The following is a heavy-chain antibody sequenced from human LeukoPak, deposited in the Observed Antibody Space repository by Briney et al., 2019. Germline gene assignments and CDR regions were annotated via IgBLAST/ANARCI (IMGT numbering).Heavy chain of an antibody. J-gene: IGHJ4*02. Sequence: SETLSLTCAVSGGSISSGYYWGWIRQPPGKGLEWIGSIYHSGSTYYNPSLKSRVTISVDTSKNQFSLKLSSVTAADTAVYYCARDRVERRRFDYWGQGTLVTVSS. CDR3: ARDRVERRRFDY. CDR2: IYHSGST. CDR1: GGSISSGYY. D-gene: IGHD1-1*01. V-gene: IGHV4-38-2*02.